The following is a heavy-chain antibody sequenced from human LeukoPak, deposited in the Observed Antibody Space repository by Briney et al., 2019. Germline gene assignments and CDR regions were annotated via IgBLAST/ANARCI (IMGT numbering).Heavy chain of an antibody. D-gene: IGHD3-10*01. CDR3: ARGWVGELADI. Sequence: TGGSLRLSCAASGFTFDDFGMSWVRQAPGKGLEWVSGINWNGDDSVHADSVKGRFTTSRDNAKNSLYLQMNSLRAEDTAFYFCARGWVGELADIWGQGTMVTVSS. V-gene: IGHV3-20*04. CDR1: GFTFDDFG. CDR2: INWNGDDS. J-gene: IGHJ3*02.